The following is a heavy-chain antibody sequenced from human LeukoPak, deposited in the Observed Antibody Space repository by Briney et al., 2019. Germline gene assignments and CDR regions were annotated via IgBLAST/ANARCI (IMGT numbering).Heavy chain of an antibody. Sequence: PGGSLRLSCAASGFTFSSYAMSWVRQAPGKGLEWVAVISYDGRNKYYADSVKGRFSISRDNSKNTLDLQMNSLRAGDTAVYYCAKIAYDYDHTGQSDYWGQGTLVTVSS. CDR1: GFTFSSYA. D-gene: IGHD3-22*01. V-gene: IGHV3-30*18. CDR3: AKIAYDYDHTGQSDY. CDR2: ISYDGRNK. J-gene: IGHJ4*02.